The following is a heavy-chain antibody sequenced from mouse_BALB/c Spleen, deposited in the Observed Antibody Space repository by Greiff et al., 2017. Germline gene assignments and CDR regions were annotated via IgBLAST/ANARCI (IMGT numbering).Heavy chain of an antibody. J-gene: IGHJ3*01. CDR3: ARGERYDDGAY. V-gene: IGHV5-4*02. D-gene: IGHD2-14*01. Sequence: EVKVEESGGGLVKPGGSLKLSCAASGFTFSDYYMYWVRQTPEKRLEWVATISDGGSYTYYPDSVKGRFTISRDNAKNNLYLQMSSLKSEDTAMYYCARGERYDDGAYWGQGTLVTVSA. CDR1: GFTFSDYY. CDR2: ISDGGSYT.